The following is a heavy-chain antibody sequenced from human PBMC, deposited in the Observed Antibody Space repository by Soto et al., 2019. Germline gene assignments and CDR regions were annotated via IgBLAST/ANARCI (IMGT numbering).Heavy chain of an antibody. J-gene: IGHJ4*02. CDR2: IYHSGRT. CDR3: ARGSGLPHYFDY. D-gene: IGHD3-3*01. V-gene: IGHV4-59*01. CDR1: GGSISSYY. Sequence: PSETLSLTCTVSGGSISSYYWSWIRQPPGKGLEWIGYIYHSGRTNYNPSLKSRVTISVDTSKNQLSLKLSSVTAADTAVYYCARGSGLPHYFDYWGQGTLVTVSS.